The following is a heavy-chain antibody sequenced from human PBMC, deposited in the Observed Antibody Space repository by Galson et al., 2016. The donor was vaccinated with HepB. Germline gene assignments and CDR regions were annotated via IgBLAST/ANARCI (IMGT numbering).Heavy chain of an antibody. J-gene: IGHJ4*02. Sequence: SLRLSCAASGFTFSDYYMSWIRQAPGKGLEWVSYISSSSTYTNFADSVKGRFTISRDNAKNLLYLQMNSLRAEDTAVYYCARDPGDYSDYWGQGTLVTVSS. V-gene: IGHV3-11*06. CDR3: ARDPGDYSDY. CDR1: GFTFSDYY. CDR2: ISSSSTYT.